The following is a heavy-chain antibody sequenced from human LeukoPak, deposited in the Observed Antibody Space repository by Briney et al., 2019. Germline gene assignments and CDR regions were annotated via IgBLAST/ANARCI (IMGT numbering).Heavy chain of an antibody. J-gene: IGHJ4*02. V-gene: IGHV3-23*01. CDR2: ISGSGTVT. CDR3: AKTSVGEGRIIGSGYFDN. Sequence: GGSLRLSCAASGFTFSNYGMHWVRQAPGKGLEWVSIISGSGTVTYYADSVKGRFTISRDNSKNTLYLQMNSLRAEDTAVYYCAKTSVGEGRIIGSGYFDNWGQGTLVTVSS. D-gene: IGHD2-15*01. CDR1: GFTFSNYG.